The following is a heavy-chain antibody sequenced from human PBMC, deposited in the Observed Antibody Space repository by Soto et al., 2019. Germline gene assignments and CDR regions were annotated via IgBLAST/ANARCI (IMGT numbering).Heavy chain of an antibody. CDR3: ARDTPSAGGCFDT. Sequence: QVQLVQSGAEVKKPGSSVKVSCKASGGTSRSLSITWVRQAPGQGLEWMGGITPLFGIPNYQQKFQGRLTITADKSTGTAYLELSSLRSEDTAVYYGARDTPSAGGCFDTWGRGTLFTVAS. J-gene: IGHJ5*02. CDR1: GGTSRSLS. CDR2: ITPLFGIP. V-gene: IGHV1-69*17. D-gene: IGHD2-15*01.